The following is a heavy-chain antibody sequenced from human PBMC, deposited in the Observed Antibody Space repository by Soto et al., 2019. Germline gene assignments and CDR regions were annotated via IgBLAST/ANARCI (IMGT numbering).Heavy chain of an antibody. CDR2: IYHSGST. D-gene: IGHD1-7*01. J-gene: IGHJ4*02. CDR3: ARVNSITGTKGRFDY. CDR1: GYSISSGYY. Sequence: SETLSLTCAVSGYSISSGYYWGWIRQPPGKGLEWIGSIYHSGSTYYNPSLKSRVTISVDTSKNQFSLKLSSVTAADTAVYYCARVNSITGTKGRFDYWGQGTLVTVSS. V-gene: IGHV4-38-2*01.